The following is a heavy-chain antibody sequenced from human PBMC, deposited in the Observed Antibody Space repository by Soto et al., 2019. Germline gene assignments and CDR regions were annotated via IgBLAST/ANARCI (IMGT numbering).Heavy chain of an antibody. CDR3: ARHPRQNYYYGMDV. J-gene: IGHJ6*02. CDR1: GGTFSSYA. CDR2: IIPIFGTA. Sequence: QVQLVQSGAEVKKPGSSVKVSCKASGGTFSSYAISWVRQAPGQGLEWMGGIIPIFGTANYAQKFQGRVTITADESTRTAYRELSSLRSEDTAVYYCARHPRQNYYYGMDVWGQGTTVTVSS. V-gene: IGHV1-69*12.